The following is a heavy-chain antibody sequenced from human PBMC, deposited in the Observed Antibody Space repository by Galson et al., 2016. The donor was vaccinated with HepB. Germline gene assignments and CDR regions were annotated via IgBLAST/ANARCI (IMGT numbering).Heavy chain of an antibody. V-gene: IGHV3-23*01. D-gene: IGHD3-10*01. Sequence: SLRLSCAGSGFAFSNFAMSWVRQAPGEGLEWISSSNARGDNIYYSASVKGRFTLSRDNSNNTLYLRMNSLRVEDTAIYYCAKAALYGSGTYIDSWGQGILVTVSS. CDR3: AKAALYGSGTYIDS. J-gene: IGHJ4*02. CDR2: SNARGDNI. CDR1: GFAFSNFA.